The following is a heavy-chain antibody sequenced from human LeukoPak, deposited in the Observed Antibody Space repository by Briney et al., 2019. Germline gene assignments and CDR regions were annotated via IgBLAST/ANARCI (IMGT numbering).Heavy chain of an antibody. CDR2: IYHDGST. V-gene: IGHV4-4*02. D-gene: IGHD5-18*01. CDR3: ARDRGGYTYSHDY. Sequence: SETLSLTCAVSGGSISSNNWWIWVRQSPEKGLEWIGEIYHDGSTNYNPSLKSRVTISMDKSKNQLSLELNFVTAADTAMYYCARDRGGYTYSHDYWGQGTLVTVSS. CDR1: GGSISSNNW. J-gene: IGHJ4*02.